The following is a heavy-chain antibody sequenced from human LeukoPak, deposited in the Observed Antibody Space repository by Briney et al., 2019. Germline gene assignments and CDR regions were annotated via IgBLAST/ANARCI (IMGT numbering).Heavy chain of an antibody. Sequence: SETLSLTCTVSGGSISSYYWSWIRQPPGKGLEWMGYIYYSGSTNYNPSLKSRVTISVDTSKNQFSLKLSSVTAADTAVYYCARIYCTNGVCHYFDYWGQGTLVTVSS. CDR1: GGSISSYY. D-gene: IGHD2-8*01. CDR3: ARIYCTNGVCHYFDY. CDR2: IYYSGST. V-gene: IGHV4-59*01. J-gene: IGHJ4*02.